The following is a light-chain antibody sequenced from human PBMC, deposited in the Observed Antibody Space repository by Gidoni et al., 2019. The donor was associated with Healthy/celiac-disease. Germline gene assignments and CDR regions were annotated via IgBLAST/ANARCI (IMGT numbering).Light chain of an antibody. CDR1: QSISSY. CDR3: QHSYSTPDT. CDR2: AAS. Sequence: DNKMTQSPSSLFASVVDRVTITCRASQSISSYLNWYQQKPGKAPKILNYAASSLQSGVPSRFSGSGSRTDFTLTISSLHPEDFATYYCQHSYSTPDTFGQGTRLEIK. J-gene: IGKJ5*01. V-gene: IGKV1-39*01.